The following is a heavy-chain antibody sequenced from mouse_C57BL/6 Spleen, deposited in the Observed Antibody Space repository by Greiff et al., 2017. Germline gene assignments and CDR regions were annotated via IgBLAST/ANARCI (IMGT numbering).Heavy chain of an antibody. Sequence: QVQLQQPGAELVKPGASVKLSCKASGYTFTSYWMHWVKQRPGHGLEWIGMIHPNSGSTNYNEKFKSKATLTVDKSSSTAYMQLSSLRSEDSAVYYRAATVVARAMDYWGQGTSVTVSS. CDR1: GYTFTSYW. J-gene: IGHJ4*01. CDR3: AATVVARAMDY. V-gene: IGHV1-64*01. CDR2: IHPNSGST. D-gene: IGHD1-1*01.